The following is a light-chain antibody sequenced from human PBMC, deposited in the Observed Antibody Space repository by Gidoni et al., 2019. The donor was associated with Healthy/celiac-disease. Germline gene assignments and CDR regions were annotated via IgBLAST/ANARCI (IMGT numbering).Light chain of an antibody. CDR2: DNN. CDR1: STNIGNNY. CDR3: GTWDSSLSAEV. Sequence: QSVLTQPPSVSAAPGQKVTISGSGSSTNIGNNYVSWYQQLPGTAPKLLIYDNNKRPSGIPDRFSGSNSGTSATLGITGLQTGDEADYYCGTWDSSLSAEVFGGGTKLTVL. V-gene: IGLV1-51*01. J-gene: IGLJ3*02.